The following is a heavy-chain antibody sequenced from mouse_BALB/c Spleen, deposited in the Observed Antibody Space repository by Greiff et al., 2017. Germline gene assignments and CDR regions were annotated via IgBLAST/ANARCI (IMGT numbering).Heavy chain of an antibody. V-gene: IGHV5-12-1*01. Sequence: EVQVVESGGGLVKPGGSLKLSCAASGFAFSSYDMSWVRQTPEKRLEWVAYISSGGGSTYYPDTVKGRFTISRDNAKNTLYLQMSSLKSEDTAMYYCASHYYYGSSYWYFDVWGAGTTVTVSS. J-gene: IGHJ1*01. D-gene: IGHD1-1*01. CDR2: ISSGGGST. CDR1: GFAFSSYD. CDR3: ASHYYYGSSYWYFDV.